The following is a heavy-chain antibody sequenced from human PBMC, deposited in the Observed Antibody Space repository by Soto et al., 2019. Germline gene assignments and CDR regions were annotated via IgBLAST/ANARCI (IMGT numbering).Heavy chain of an antibody. J-gene: IGHJ3*02. CDR3: ATWHLREHAYDI. V-gene: IGHV3-53*01. CDR1: GFTVSGKKY. CDR2: LYDLDGT. D-gene: IGHD3-10*01. Sequence: GGSLRLSCAAFGFTVSGKKYVAWVRQAPGKGLEWVSALYDLDGTYYADSVKGRFTTSSDSSRTTVYLQMNDLRPDDTAVYSFATWHLREHAYDIWGQGTTVTVSS.